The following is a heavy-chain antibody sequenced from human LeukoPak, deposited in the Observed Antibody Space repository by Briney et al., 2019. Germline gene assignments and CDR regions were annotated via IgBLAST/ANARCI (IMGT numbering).Heavy chain of an antibody. D-gene: IGHD5/OR15-5a*01. V-gene: IGHV3-33*01. CDR1: GFTFSSYG. Sequence: PGRSLRLSCAASGFTFSSYGMHWVRQAPGKGLEGVAMLWSDGSNTYYADSVKGRFTISRDNSKNTLFLQMDSLRAEDTAVYYCARDRSTTHFDYWRQGTLVSVSS. CDR2: LWSDGSNT. J-gene: IGHJ4*02. CDR3: ARDRSTTHFDY.